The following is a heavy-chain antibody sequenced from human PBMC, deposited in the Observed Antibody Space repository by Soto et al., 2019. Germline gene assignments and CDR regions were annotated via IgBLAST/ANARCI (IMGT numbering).Heavy chain of an antibody. V-gene: IGHV3-30*18. CDR1: GFTFSSYG. Sequence: QVQLVESGGGVVQPGRSLRLSCAASGFTFSSYGMHWVRQAPGKGLEWVAVISYDGSNKYYADSVKGRFTISRDNSKNTLYLPMNSLRAEDTAVYYCANTHDGDCYSCYYYGMDVWGQGTTVTVSS. D-gene: IGHD2-21*02. CDR3: ANTHDGDCYSCYYYGMDV. CDR2: ISYDGSNK. J-gene: IGHJ6*02.